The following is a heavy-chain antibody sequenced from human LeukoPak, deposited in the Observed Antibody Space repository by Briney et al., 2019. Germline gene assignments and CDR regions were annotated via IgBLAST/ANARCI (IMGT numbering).Heavy chain of an antibody. Sequence: GGSLRLSCAASGFTFSSYDMTWVRQAPGEGVEWVSCLTAGGDNTYYADSVKGRFTISRDNSKNTLYLQMNSLRAEDTAAYYCAKGTGRACYPPFHYWGQGTLVTVSS. CDR3: AKGTGRACYPPFHY. D-gene: IGHD2-21*02. V-gene: IGHV3-23*01. J-gene: IGHJ4*02. CDR1: GFTFSSYD. CDR2: LTAGGDNT.